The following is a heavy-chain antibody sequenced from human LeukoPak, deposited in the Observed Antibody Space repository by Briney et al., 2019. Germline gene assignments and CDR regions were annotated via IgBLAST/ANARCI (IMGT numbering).Heavy chain of an antibody. J-gene: IGHJ4*02. V-gene: IGHV4-39*01. CDR3: AVTYYYGSGSYGFDY. CDR1: GGSISGSSYY. Sequence: PSETLSLTCTVSGGSISGSSYYWGWIRQPPGKGLEWIGSIYYSGSTYYNPSLKSRVTISVDTSKNQSSLKLSSVTAADTAVYYCAVTYYYGSGSYGFDYWGQGTLVTVSS. D-gene: IGHD3-10*01. CDR2: IYYSGST.